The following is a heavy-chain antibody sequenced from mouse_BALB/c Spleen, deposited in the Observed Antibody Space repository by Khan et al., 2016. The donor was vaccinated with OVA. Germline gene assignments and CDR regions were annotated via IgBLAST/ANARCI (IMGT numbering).Heavy chain of an antibody. D-gene: IGHD1-2*01. J-gene: IGHJ2*01. Sequence: EVQLQESGPGLVKPSQSLSLTCTVTGYSITSGYGWNWIRQFPGNKLEWMGYISSSGSNNYNPYLKSPISITRDTSKNQFFLQLNSVTTEDTATYYCARTARIKYWGQGTTLTVSS. CDR1: GYSITSGYG. CDR3: ARTARIKY. CDR2: ISSSGSN. V-gene: IGHV3-2*02.